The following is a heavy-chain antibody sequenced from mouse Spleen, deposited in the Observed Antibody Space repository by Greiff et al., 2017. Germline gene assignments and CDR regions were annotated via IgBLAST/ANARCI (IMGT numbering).Heavy chain of an antibody. J-gene: IGHJ3*01. V-gene: IGHV5-12-1*01. CDR3: ARRDYGSSKFAY. Sequence: EVQVVESGGGLVKPGGSLKLSCAASGFAFSSYDMSWVRQTPEKRLEWVAYISSGGGSTYYPDTVKGRFTISRDNAKNTLYLQMSSLKSEDTAMYYCARRDYGSSKFAYWGQGTLVTVSA. D-gene: IGHD1-1*01. CDR2: ISSGGGST. CDR1: GFAFSSYD.